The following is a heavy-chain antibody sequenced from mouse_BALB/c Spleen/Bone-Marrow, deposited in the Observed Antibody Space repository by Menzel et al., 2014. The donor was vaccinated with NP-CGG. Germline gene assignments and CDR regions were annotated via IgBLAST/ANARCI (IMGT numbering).Heavy chain of an antibody. CDR3: ARLPH. J-gene: IGHJ4*01. CDR2: INPSNGGT. CDR1: VYTFTNYY. Sequence: QVQLQQSGAEPVKPGAAVKLSCRASVYTFTNYYMYWVKQRPGQGLEWIGEINPSNGGTNFNEKFKSKATLTVDKSSSTAYMQLSSLTSGDSAVYYCARLPHWGQGTSVTVSS. V-gene: IGHV1S81*02. D-gene: IGHD5-1*01.